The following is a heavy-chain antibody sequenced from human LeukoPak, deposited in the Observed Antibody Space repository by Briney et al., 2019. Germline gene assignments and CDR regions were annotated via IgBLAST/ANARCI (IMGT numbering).Heavy chain of an antibody. CDR3: TTGYSSSWGHY. CDR1: GYTFCNAW. D-gene: IGHD6-13*01. J-gene: IGHJ4*02. Sequence: GGSLRLSCAPSGYTFCNAWMSWVRQAPGKGLEWVGRIKSKTDGGTTDYAAPVKGRFTISRDDSKNTLYLQMNSLKTEDTAVYYCTTGYSSSWGHYWGQGTLVTVSS. V-gene: IGHV3-15*01. CDR2: IKSKTDGGTT.